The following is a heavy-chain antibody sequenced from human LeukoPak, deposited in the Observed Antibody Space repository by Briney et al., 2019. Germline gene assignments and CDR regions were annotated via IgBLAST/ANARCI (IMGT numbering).Heavy chain of an antibody. Sequence: SETLSLLHTFSGGSIRSYYGRWIRQPPGKGLEWIGYIYYSGSTNYNPSLKSRVTISVDTSKNQFSLKLSSVTAADTAMYYCAIGNHLLLSHDAFDIWGQGTMVTVSS. D-gene: IGHD2-2*01. CDR2: IYYSGST. J-gene: IGHJ3*02. V-gene: IGHV4-59*01. CDR3: AIGNHLLLSHDAFDI. CDR1: GGSIRSYY.